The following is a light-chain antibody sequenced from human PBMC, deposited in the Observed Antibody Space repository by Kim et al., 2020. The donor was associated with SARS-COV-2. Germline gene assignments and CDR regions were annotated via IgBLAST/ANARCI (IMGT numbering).Light chain of an antibody. CDR3: QQYNGYPYT. CDR1: KGINKY. V-gene: IGKV1-16*02. J-gene: IGKJ2*01. CDR2: GAS. Sequence: SAAVGDRVTITCRASKGINKYLAWFQQKPGKAPKSLIYGASTLHRGVPSKFSGSGFGTDVTLTISDLQPEDFASYYCQQYNGYPYTFGQGTKLEI.